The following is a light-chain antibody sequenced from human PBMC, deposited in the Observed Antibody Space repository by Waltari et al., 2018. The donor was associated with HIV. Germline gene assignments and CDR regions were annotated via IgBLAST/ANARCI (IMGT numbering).Light chain of an antibody. V-gene: IGLV1-47*01. CDR3: AAWDDSLSGRYV. CDR1: SSNIGSNY. J-gene: IGLJ1*01. Sequence: QSVLTQPPSASGTSGQRVTISCSGSSSNIGSNYVYWYQQLPGTAPKLLIYRNNQRPSGVPDRFSGSKSGTSASLAISGIRSEDEADYYCAAWDDSLSGRYVFGTGTKVTVL. CDR2: RNN.